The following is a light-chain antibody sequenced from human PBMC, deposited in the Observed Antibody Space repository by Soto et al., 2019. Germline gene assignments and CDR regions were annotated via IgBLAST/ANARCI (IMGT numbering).Light chain of an antibody. V-gene: IGKV1-5*03. CDR1: KGISSW. CDR3: QQHTT. Sequence: DIQMTQSPSTLSASVGDRVTITCRGSKGISSWLAWYQQKPGKAPRLLIYKASSLASGVPSRFSGSGSGTEFTLTISSLQPEDVATYHCQQHTTFGQGTKVEI. CDR2: KAS. J-gene: IGKJ1*01.